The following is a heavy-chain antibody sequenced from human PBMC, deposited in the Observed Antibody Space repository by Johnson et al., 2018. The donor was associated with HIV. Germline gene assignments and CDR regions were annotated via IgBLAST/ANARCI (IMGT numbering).Heavy chain of an antibody. CDR3: AKQRGSSPWDAFDF. D-gene: IGHD6-13*01. J-gene: IGHJ3*01. V-gene: IGHV3-9*01. CDR1: GFTFDDYA. CDR2: ISWNSGSI. Sequence: VQLVESGGGLVQPGGSLRLSCAASGFTFDDYAMHWVRQAPGKGLEWVSGISWNSGSIGYADSVKGRFTISRDNAKNSLYRQMNSLRTEDTALYYCAKQRGSSPWDAFDFWGQGTMVTVSS.